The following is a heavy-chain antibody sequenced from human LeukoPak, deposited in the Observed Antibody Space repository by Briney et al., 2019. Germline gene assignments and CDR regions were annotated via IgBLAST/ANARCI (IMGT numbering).Heavy chain of an antibody. Sequence: GRSLRLSCVASGFTFSSYAMHWVRQAPGKGLVWVAVISYDGSNKYYADSVKGRFTISGDNAKNSLYLQMNSLRAEDTAVYYCARGTYKASSSHMDVWGKGTTVTVSS. CDR2: ISYDGSNK. D-gene: IGHD6-13*01. J-gene: IGHJ6*03. CDR3: ARGTYKASSSHMDV. CDR1: GFTFSSYA. V-gene: IGHV3-30-3*01.